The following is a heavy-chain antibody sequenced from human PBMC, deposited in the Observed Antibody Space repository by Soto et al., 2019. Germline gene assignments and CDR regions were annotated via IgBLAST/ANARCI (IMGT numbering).Heavy chain of an antibody. D-gene: IGHD5-18*01. CDR2: ISSDGSNK. CDR3: AKGLSVVGVETGDYVS. Sequence: QVQLVESGGGVVQPGRSLRLSCAASGLTFSSYGMHWVRQAPGKGLEWVAVISSDGSNKYYADSVKGRFTVSRDNSKNTLYLQMNSLRTEDTAVYYCAKGLSVVGVETGDYVSWGQGTLVTVSS. V-gene: IGHV3-30*18. CDR1: GLTFSSYG. J-gene: IGHJ5*02.